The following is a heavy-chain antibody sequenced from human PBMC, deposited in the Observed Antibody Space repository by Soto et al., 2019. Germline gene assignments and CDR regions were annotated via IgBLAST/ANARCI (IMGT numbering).Heavy chain of an antibody. CDR1: GFTFSTYS. CDR2: ISTSSSTV. CDR3: ATQRRDAYNGDLGY. J-gene: IGHJ4*02. V-gene: IGHV3-48*01. D-gene: IGHD6-25*01. Sequence: GGSLRLSCAVSGFTFSTYSMNWVRQAPGKGLDWVSYISTSSSTVYYADSVKGRFTISRDNAKNSLFLQMNSLRAEDTAVYYCATQRRDAYNGDLGYWGQGTLVTVSS.